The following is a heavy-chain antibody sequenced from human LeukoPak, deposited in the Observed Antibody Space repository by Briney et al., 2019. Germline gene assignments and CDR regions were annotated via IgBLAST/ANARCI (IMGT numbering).Heavy chain of an antibody. Sequence: GGSLRLSCAASGFTFSSYAMHWVRQAPGKGLEWVAVISYDGSNKYYADSVKGRFTISRDNSKNTLYLQMNSLRAEDTAVYYCARGLIFGVVIEGLDYWGQGTLVTVSS. V-gene: IGHV3-30-3*01. CDR2: ISYDGSNK. CDR1: GFTFSSYA. J-gene: IGHJ4*02. CDR3: ARGLIFGVVIEGLDY. D-gene: IGHD3-3*01.